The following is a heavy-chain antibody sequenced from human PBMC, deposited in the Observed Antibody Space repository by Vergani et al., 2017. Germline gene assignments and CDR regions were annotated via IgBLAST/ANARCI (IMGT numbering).Heavy chain of an antibody. CDR3: ARVSDYYDSSGYYIPDWFDP. V-gene: IGHV3-48*04. Sequence: EVQLVESGGGLVQPGGSLRLSCAASGFTFSSYSMNWVRQAPGKGLEWVSYISSSSSTIYYADSVKGRFTISSDNAKNSLYLQMNSLRAEDTAVYYCARVSDYYDSSGYYIPDWFDPWGQGTLVTVSS. D-gene: IGHD3-22*01. CDR1: GFTFSSYS. CDR2: ISSSSSTI. J-gene: IGHJ5*02.